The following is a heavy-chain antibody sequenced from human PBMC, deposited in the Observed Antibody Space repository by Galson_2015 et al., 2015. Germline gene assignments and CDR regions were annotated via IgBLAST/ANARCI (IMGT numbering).Heavy chain of an antibody. D-gene: IGHD6-6*01. V-gene: IGHV3-21*01. CDR3: ARVGGDIAARTWGYFDY. Sequence: SLRLSCAASGFTFSSYSMNWVRQAPGRGLEWVSSISSSSSYIYYADSVKGRFTISRDNAKNSLYLQMNSLRAEDTAVYYCARVGGDIAARTWGYFDYWGQGTLVTVSS. CDR2: ISSSSSYI. CDR1: GFTFSSYS. J-gene: IGHJ4*02.